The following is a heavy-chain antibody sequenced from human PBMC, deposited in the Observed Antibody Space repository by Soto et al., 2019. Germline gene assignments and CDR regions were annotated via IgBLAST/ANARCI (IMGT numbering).Heavy chain of an antibody. Sequence: LRLSCAASGFTVSSNYMSWVRQAPGKGLEWVSVIYSGGSTYYAESVKGRFTISRDNSKNTLYLQMNSLRAEDTAVYYCARGLWSMTDYWGQGTLVTVSS. V-gene: IGHV3-53*01. CDR1: GFTVSSNY. CDR2: IYSGGST. D-gene: IGHD2-21*01. CDR3: ARGLWSMTDY. J-gene: IGHJ4*02.